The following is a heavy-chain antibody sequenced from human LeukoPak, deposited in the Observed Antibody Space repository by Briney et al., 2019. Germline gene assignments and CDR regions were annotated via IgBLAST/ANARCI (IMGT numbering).Heavy chain of an antibody. CDR2: INPNSGGT. J-gene: IGHJ4*02. CDR3: ARDPGYSSSWYLPYFDY. V-gene: IGHV1-2*02. Sequence: GASVKVSCKASGYTFTGYYMHWVRQAPGQGLEWLGWINPNSGGTNYAQKFQGRVTMTRDTSISTAYMELSRLRSDDTAVYYCARDPGYSSSWYLPYFDYWGQGTLVTVSS. D-gene: IGHD6-13*01. CDR1: GYTFTGYY.